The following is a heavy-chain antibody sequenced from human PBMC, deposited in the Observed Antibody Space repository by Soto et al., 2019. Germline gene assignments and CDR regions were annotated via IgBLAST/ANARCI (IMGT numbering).Heavy chain of an antibody. Sequence: QVQLVESGGGVVQPGRSLRLSCAASGFNFNNYGMHWVRQAPGKGLEWVAVIWNDGNGYYYANSVKGRFTISRDNSKNTLFLQMSSLRADDTAVYYCAGRQISPPTRGAASARGGMDVWGQGTTVTVSS. CDR2: IWNDGNGY. CDR1: GFNFNNYG. V-gene: IGHV3-33*01. J-gene: IGHJ6*02. CDR3: AGRQISPPTRGAASARGGMDV. D-gene: IGHD6-13*01.